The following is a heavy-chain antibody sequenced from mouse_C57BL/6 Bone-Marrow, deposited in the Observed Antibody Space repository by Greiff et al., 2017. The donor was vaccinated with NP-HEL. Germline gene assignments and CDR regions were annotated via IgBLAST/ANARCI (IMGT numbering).Heavy chain of an antibody. J-gene: IGHJ1*03. D-gene: IGHD1-1*01. CDR2: IWTGGGT. Sequence: VMLVESGPGLVAPSQSLSITCTVSGFSLTSYAISWVRQPPGKGLEWLGVIWTGGGTNYNSALKSRLSISKDNSKSQVFLKMNSLQTDDTARYYCARRVLLRSFWYFDVWGTGTTVTVSS. V-gene: IGHV2-9-1*01. CDR1: GFSLTSYA. CDR3: ARRVLLRSFWYFDV.